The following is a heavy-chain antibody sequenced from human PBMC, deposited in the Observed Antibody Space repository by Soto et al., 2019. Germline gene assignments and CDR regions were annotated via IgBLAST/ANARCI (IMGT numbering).Heavy chain of an antibody. V-gene: IGHV3-15*01. CDR2: IKSRGSGGTT. CDR1: GFKFSDAW. Sequence: EVQLVESGGGLVKPGGSLRLSCAASGFKFSDAWMSWVRQAPGKGPEWVGRIKSRGSGGTTDYAAPVKGRFTISRDDPQNTLFLQMNSLKTEDTAVYYCSWSRSINYYFDSWGQGTLVTVSS. D-gene: IGHD3-3*01. J-gene: IGHJ4*02. CDR3: SWSRSINYYFDS.